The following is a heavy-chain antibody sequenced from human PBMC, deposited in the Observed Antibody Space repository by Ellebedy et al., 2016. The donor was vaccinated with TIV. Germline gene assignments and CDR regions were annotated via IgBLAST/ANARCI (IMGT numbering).Heavy chain of an antibody. Sequence: GESLKISXAASGFTFSNAWMSWVRQAPGKGLEWVGRIKSKTDGGTTDYAAPVKGRFTISRDDSKNTLYLQMNSLKTEDTAVYYCTTVGRYCSGGSCYSAAYYFDYWGQGTLVTVSS. D-gene: IGHD2-15*01. CDR2: IKSKTDGGTT. CDR3: TTVGRYCSGGSCYSAAYYFDY. J-gene: IGHJ4*02. CDR1: GFTFSNAW. V-gene: IGHV3-15*01.